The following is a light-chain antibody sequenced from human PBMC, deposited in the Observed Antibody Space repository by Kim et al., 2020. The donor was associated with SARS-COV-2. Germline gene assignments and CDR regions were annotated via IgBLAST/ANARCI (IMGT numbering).Light chain of an antibody. V-gene: IGKV3-20*01. CDR3: QHYSSSLYT. CDR2: GAS. J-gene: IGKJ2*01. CDR1: QSVSSSY. Sequence: EIVLTQSPGTLSLSPGERATLSCRASQSVSSSYLAWYQQKPGQAPRLLIYGASSRATGIPDRFSGSGSGTDFTLTISRLEPEDFAVYYCQHYSSSLYTFGQGTKLEI.